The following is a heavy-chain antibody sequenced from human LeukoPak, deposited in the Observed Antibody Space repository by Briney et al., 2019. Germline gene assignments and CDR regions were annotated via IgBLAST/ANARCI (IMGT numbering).Heavy chain of an antibody. D-gene: IGHD6-6*01. J-gene: IGHJ6*02. Sequence: GGSLRLSCVASGFTFSSYWMSWVRQAPGKGLEWVANIKQDGSEKYYVDSVKGRFTISRDNAKNSLYLQMNSLRAEDTAVYYCARAENQLLNGYSSSSIPNYYYYYGMDVWGQGTTVTVSS. V-gene: IGHV3-7*01. CDR3: ARAENQLLNGYSSSSIPNYYYYYGMDV. CDR2: IKQDGSEK. CDR1: GFTFSSYW.